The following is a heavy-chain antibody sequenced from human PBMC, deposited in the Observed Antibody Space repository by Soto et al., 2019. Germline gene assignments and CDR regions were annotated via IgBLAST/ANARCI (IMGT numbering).Heavy chain of an antibody. Sequence: SETLSLTCAVYGGSFSGYYWSWIRQPPGKGLEWIGEINHSGSTNYNPSLKSRVTISVDTSKNQFSLKLSSVTAADTAVYYCARGRGYSGYGLNYYYYYMDVWGKGTTVTVSS. D-gene: IGHD5-12*01. CDR2: INHSGST. CDR1: GGSFSGYY. J-gene: IGHJ6*03. V-gene: IGHV4-34*01. CDR3: ARGRGYSGYGLNYYYYYMDV.